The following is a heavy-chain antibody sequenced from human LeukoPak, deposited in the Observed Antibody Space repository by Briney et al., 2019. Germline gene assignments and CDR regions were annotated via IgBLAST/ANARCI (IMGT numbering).Heavy chain of an antibody. V-gene: IGHV4-59*12. D-gene: IGHD2-15*01. J-gene: IGHJ4*02. CDR2: IYYSGST. Sequence: SETLSLTCTVSGGSISSDYWSWIRQPPGKGLEWVGYIYYSGSTNYNPSLKSRVTISVDTSKNQFSLKLSSVTAADTAVYYCAREGYTSGENPKIDYWGQGTLVTVSS. CDR1: GGSISSDY. CDR3: AREGYTSGENPKIDY.